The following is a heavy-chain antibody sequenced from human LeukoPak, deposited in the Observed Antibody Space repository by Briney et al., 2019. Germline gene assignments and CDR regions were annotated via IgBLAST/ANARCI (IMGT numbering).Heavy chain of an antibody. CDR2: INHSGST. Sequence: GSLRLSCAASGFTFSSYSMNWVRQAPGKGLEWIGEINHSGSTNYNPSLKSRVTISVDTSKNQFSLKLSSVTAADTAVYYCAREGTTVTTYNWFDPWGQGTLVTVSS. V-gene: IGHV4-34*01. D-gene: IGHD4-17*01. CDR3: AREGTTVTTYNWFDP. CDR1: GFTFSSYS. J-gene: IGHJ5*02.